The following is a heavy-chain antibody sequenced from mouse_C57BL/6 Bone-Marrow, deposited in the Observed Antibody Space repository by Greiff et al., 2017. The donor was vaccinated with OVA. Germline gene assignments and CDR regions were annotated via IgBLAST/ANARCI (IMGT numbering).Heavy chain of an antibody. CDR3: AKSDYYGSSAYFAY. CDR2: INPNYGTT. Sequence: VQLQQSGPELVKPGASVKISCKASGYSFTDYNMNWVKQSNGKSLEWIGVINPNYGTTSYNQKFKGKATLTVDQSSSTAYMQLTSLTSEDSAVYYCAKSDYYGSSAYFAYWGQGTLVTVSA. D-gene: IGHD1-1*01. V-gene: IGHV1-39*01. J-gene: IGHJ3*01. CDR1: GYSFTDYN.